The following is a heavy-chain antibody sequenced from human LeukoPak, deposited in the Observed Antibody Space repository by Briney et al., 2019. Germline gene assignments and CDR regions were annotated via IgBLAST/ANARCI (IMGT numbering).Heavy chain of an antibody. V-gene: IGHV3-20*04. D-gene: IGHD3-10*01. CDR1: GFTFHDYD. Sequence: PGGSLRLSCAASGFTFHDYDTSWVRQSPGKGLEWVSGINWNGDRTGYADSVKGRFTISRDNAKKSLYLQMNSLRAEDTALYYCARRDYYGSGSPDFWGQGTLVTVSS. J-gene: IGHJ4*02. CDR2: INWNGDRT. CDR3: ARRDYYGSGSPDF.